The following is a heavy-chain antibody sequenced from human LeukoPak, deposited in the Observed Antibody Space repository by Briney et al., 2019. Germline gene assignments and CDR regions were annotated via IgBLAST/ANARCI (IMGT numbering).Heavy chain of an antibody. CDR1: GGSISSYY. Sequence: SETLSLTCTVSGGSISSYYWSWIRQPAGKGLEWIGRIYASGSTNYNPTLKSRVTMSVDTSKNHFSLKLSSVTAADTAVYYCARDPGYYGSGTRGAFDYWGQGTLVTVSS. CDR2: IYASGST. V-gene: IGHV4-4*07. CDR3: ARDPGYYGSGTRGAFDY. D-gene: IGHD3-10*01. J-gene: IGHJ4*02.